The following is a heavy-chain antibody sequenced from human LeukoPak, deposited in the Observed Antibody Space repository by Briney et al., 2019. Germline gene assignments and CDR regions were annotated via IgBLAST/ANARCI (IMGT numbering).Heavy chain of an antibody. CDR3: ARDWGYYYYYGMDV. D-gene: IGHD3-16*01. CDR2: ISSSSSYI. Sequence: GGSLRLSCAASGFTFSSYSMNWVRQAPGKGLEWVSSISSSSSYIYYADSVKGRFTISRDNAKNSLYLQMNSLRAEDTAVYYCARDWGYYYYYGMDVWGQGTTVTVSS. J-gene: IGHJ6*02. CDR1: GFTFSSYS. V-gene: IGHV3-21*01.